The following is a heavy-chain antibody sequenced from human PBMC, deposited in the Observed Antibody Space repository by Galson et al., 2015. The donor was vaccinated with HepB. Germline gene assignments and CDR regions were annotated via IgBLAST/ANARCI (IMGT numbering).Heavy chain of an antibody. CDR1: GFTFSSYG. D-gene: IGHD2-21*02. J-gene: IGHJ3*02. CDR2: ISYDGSNK. V-gene: IGHV3-30*18. CDR3: AKNRGRQAAYCGGDCYSDAFDI. Sequence: SLRLSCAASGFTFSSYGMHWVRQAPGKGLEWVAVISYDGSNKYYADSVKGRFTISRDNSKNTLYLQMNSLRAEDTAVYYCAKNRGRQAAYCGGDCYSDAFDIWGQGTMVTVSS.